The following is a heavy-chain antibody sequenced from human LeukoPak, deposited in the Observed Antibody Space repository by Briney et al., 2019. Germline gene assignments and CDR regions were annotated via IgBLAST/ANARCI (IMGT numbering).Heavy chain of an antibody. CDR1: GFTFSSYA. V-gene: IGHV3-23*01. CDR3: AKHYGSGSYYSPANWFDP. D-gene: IGHD3-10*01. Sequence: GGSLRLSCAASGFTFSSYAMSWVRQAPGKGLEWVSAISGSGGSTYYADSVKGRFTISRDNSKNTLYLQMNSLRAEDTAVYYCAKHYGSGSYYSPANWFDPWGQGTLVTVSS. CDR2: ISGSGGST. J-gene: IGHJ5*02.